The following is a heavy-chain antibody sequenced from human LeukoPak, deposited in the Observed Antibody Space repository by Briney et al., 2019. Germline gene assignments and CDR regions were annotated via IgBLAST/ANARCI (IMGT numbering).Heavy chain of an antibody. V-gene: IGHV3-53*01. CDR1: GFTVSSNY. D-gene: IGHD3-9*01. Sequence: GGSLRLSCAASGFTVSSNYMSWARQAPGKGLEWVSVIYSGGSTYYADSVKGRFTISRDNSKNTLYLQMNSLRAEDTAVYYCAREVHDILTGYYSDYWGQGTLVTVSS. J-gene: IGHJ4*02. CDR3: AREVHDILTGYYSDY. CDR2: IYSGGST.